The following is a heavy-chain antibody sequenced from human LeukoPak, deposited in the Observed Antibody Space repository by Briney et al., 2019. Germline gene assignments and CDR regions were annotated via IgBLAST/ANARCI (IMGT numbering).Heavy chain of an antibody. J-gene: IGHJ4*02. V-gene: IGHV3-23*01. CDR2: VSGNGGST. CDR1: GFTFSNFA. D-gene: IGHD2-15*01. CDR3: AKEGRIRPWPPDY. Sequence: GGSLRLSCAASGFTFSNFAMSWVRQAPGKGLEWVSGVSGNGGSTHYADSVKGRFTISRDNSKNTLYLQMNSLRAEDTAVYYCAKEGRIRPWPPDYWGQGTLVTVSS.